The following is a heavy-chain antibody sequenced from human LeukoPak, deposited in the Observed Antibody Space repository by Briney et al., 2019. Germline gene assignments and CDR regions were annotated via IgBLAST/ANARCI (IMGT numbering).Heavy chain of an antibody. D-gene: IGHD1-1*01. CDR3: ARDRGGYNDY. CDR1: GFTFSDHS. CDR2: ISSATGRI. Sequence: PGGSLRLSCAASGFTFSDHSLSWVRQAPGKGLAWVSSISSATGRIYYADSLKGRFTMSRDNAKNSLFLQMNNLRAEDTAVYYCARDRGGYNDYLGQGTLVTVSS. J-gene: IGHJ4*02. V-gene: IGHV3-21*01.